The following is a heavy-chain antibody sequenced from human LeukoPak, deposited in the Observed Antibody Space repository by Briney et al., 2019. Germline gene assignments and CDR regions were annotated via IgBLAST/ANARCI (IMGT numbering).Heavy chain of an antibody. J-gene: IGHJ6*03. CDR3: AKHYYDSSAYNYYYYMDV. V-gene: IGHV3-23*01. D-gene: IGHD3-22*01. Sequence: PGGSLRLSCAASAFTFTNYAMTWVRQAPGKGLEWVSVISGRGGSTYYADSVKGRFTISRDNSKNTLYLQMNSLRAEDTAVYYCAKHYYDSSAYNYYYYMDVWGKGTTVTVSS. CDR1: AFTFTNYA. CDR2: ISGRGGST.